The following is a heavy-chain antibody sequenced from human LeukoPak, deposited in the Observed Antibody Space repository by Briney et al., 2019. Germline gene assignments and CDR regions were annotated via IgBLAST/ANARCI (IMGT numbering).Heavy chain of an antibody. J-gene: IGHJ4*02. V-gene: IGHV4-59*01. CDR2: IYYSGST. Sequence: SETLSLTCTVSGGSISSYYWSWIRQPPGKGLEWIGYIYYSGSTNYNPSLKSRVTISVDTSKNQFSLKLSSVTAADTAVYYCARDSSSHYDILTGHYHWGYYFDYWGQGTLVTVSS. D-gene: IGHD3-9*01. CDR1: GGSISSYY. CDR3: ARDSSSHYDILTGHYHWGYYFDY.